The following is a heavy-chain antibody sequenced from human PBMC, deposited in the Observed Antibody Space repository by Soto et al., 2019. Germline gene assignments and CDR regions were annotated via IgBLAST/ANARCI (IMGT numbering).Heavy chain of an antibody. J-gene: IGHJ6*02. D-gene: IGHD2-8*01. CDR3: ARDPPYYCTNGVCPTMDV. V-gene: IGHV3-30-3*01. Sequence: GGSLRLSCAASGFTFSSYAMHWVRQAPGKGLEWVAVISYDGSNKYYADSVKGRFTISRDNSKNTLYLQMNSLRAEDTAVYYCARDPPYYCTNGVCPTMDVWGQGTTVTVSS. CDR1: GFTFSSYA. CDR2: ISYDGSNK.